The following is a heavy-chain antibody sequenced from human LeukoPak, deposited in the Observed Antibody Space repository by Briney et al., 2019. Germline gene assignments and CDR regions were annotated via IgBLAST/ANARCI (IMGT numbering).Heavy chain of an antibody. D-gene: IGHD6-19*01. CDR3: ARRVAVTARYYFDF. V-gene: IGHV4-59*08. Sequence: PSETLSLTCTVSGGSFDTYYWTWIRQPPGKGLEWIGFVYYNGNTNYNPSLKSRVTISVDTSKNQFSLKVNAVTAADTAVYFCARRVAVTARYYFDFWGQGALVTVSS. J-gene: IGHJ4*02. CDR1: GGSFDTYY. CDR2: VYYNGNT.